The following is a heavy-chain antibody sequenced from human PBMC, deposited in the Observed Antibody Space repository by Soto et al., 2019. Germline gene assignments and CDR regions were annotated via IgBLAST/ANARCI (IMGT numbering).Heavy chain of an antibody. V-gene: IGHV3-7*01. J-gene: IGHJ4*02. CDR2: IKQDGSEK. Sequence: EVQLVESGGGLVQPGGSLRLSCAVSGFTFSSYWMSWVRQAPGKGLEWVANIKQDGSEKYYVESVKGRFTISRDNAKNSLYLQMNSLRAEDTAVYYCARVGSGWSFDYWGQGTLVTVSS. CDR3: ARVGSGWSFDY. D-gene: IGHD6-19*01. CDR1: GFTFSSYW.